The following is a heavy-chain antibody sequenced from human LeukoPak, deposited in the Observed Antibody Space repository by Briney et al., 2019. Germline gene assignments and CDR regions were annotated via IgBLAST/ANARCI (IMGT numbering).Heavy chain of an antibody. Sequence: ASVKVSCKASGYTFTSYGISWVRQAPGQGLEWMGWISAYNGNTNYAQKLRGRVTMTTDTSTSTAYMELRSLRSDDTAVYHCARAPHTRYYFDYWGQGTLVTVSS. D-gene: IGHD4-17*01. CDR2: ISAYNGNT. CDR3: ARAPHTRYYFDY. CDR1: GYTFTSYG. J-gene: IGHJ4*02. V-gene: IGHV1-18*01.